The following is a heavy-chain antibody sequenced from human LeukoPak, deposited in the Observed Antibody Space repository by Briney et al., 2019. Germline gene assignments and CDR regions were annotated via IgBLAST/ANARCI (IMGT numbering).Heavy chain of an antibody. Sequence: SETLSLTCTVSGGSISSYYWSWIRQPPGKGLEWIGYIYYSGSTNYNPSLKSRVTISVDTSKNQFSLKLSSVTAADTAVYYCARGYSSSWSYYYYYGMDVWAKGPRSPSP. CDR3: ARGYSSSWSYYYYYGMDV. D-gene: IGHD6-13*01. CDR1: GGSISSYY. J-gene: IGHJ6*02. V-gene: IGHV4-59*01. CDR2: IYYSGST.